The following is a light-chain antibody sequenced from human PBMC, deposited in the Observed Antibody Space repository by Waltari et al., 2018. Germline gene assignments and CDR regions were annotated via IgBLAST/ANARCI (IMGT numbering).Light chain of an antibody. CDR3: QQRSGCPPVFT. CDR2: DAS. V-gene: IGKV3-11*01. CDR1: QSVRIF. J-gene: IGKJ3*01. Sequence: ELVFTQSPATLSLSPGERATLSCRASQSVRIFLGWYQQKPGQAPRLLISDASNRATAIPARFSGIGSGTDVPLSTSSLEPEDFAVYYCQQRSGCPPVFTVGPWTKVD.